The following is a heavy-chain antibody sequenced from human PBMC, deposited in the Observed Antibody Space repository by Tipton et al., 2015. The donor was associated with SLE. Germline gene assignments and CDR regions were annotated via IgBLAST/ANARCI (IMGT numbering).Heavy chain of an antibody. CDR3: VVCSPSSCAYFDY. CDR2: IHQSGRV. Sequence: TLSLTCSVYGGSFSTDYWSWIRRPPGRGLEWIGEIHQSGRVKYNPSLKSRITISVDTSTNQFSLELTSVTAADTAVYYCVVCSPSSCAYFDYWGQGRLVTVSS. V-gene: IGHV4-34*01. CDR1: GGSFSTDY. D-gene: IGHD2-2*01. J-gene: IGHJ4*02.